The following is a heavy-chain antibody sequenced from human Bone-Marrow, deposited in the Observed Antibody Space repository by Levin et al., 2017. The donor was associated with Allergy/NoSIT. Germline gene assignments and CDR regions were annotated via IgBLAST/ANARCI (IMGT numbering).Heavy chain of an antibody. CDR3: ARDLSSWLGTGFGFAGESDY. CDR1: GFTFSSYS. CDR2: ISSSSSTI. D-gene: IGHD6-19*01. J-gene: IGHJ4*02. V-gene: IGHV3-48*02. Sequence: GGSLRLSCAASGFTFSSYSMNWVRQAPGKGLEWVSYISSSSSTIYYADSVKGRFTISRDNAKNSLYLQMNSLRDEDTAVYYCARDLSSWLGTGFGFAGESDYWGQGTLVTVSS.